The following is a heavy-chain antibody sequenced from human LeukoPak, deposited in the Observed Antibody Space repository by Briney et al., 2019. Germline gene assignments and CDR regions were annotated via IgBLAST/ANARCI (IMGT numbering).Heavy chain of an antibody. D-gene: IGHD5-24*01. V-gene: IGHV3-48*01. CDR2: ISSSSDTI. CDR1: GFTFSSYS. CDR3: VRRGGSDGWGAFDI. J-gene: IGHJ3*02. Sequence: PGGSLRLSCAASGFTFSSYSMNWVRQAPGKGLEWVSYISSSSDTIYYADSVKGRFTISRDNSKNTLSLQMNSLSREDTAIYYCVRRGGSDGWGAFDIWGQGTVVTVSS.